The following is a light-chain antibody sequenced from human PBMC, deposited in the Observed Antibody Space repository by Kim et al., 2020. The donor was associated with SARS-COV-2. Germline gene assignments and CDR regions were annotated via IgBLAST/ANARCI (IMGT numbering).Light chain of an antibody. CDR3: AAWDDSLNGYV. V-gene: IGLV1-44*01. CDR1: SSNIGSNT. J-gene: IGLJ1*01. Sequence: GQSVTISCSGSSSNIGSNTVSWYQQLPGTAPNLLIYSNNQRPSGVPDRFSGSKSGTSASLAISGLQSEDEADYYCAAWDDSLNGYVFGTGTKVTVL. CDR2: SNN.